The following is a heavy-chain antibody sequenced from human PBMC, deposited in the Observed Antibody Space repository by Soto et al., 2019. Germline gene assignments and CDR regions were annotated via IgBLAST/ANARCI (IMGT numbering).Heavy chain of an antibody. V-gene: IGHV3-66*01. Sequence: EVQLVESGGGLVQPGASLRLCCVASGFTVSSNYMSWVRQAPGKGLEWVSATYSGGTLYYADSLKDRFTISRDNSKNMVFLQMNSLRADDTAVYYCARVRGRLTYGEFYFDLWGQGTLVAVSS. CDR1: GFTVSSNY. D-gene: IGHD3-10*01. CDR3: ARVRGRLTYGEFYFDL. CDR2: TYSGGTL. J-gene: IGHJ4*02.